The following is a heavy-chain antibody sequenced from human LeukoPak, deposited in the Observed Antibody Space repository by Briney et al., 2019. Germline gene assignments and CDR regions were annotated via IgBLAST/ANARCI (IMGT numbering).Heavy chain of an antibody. J-gene: IGHJ4*02. CDR3: ARDRIRGNDYGDYFGY. CDR2: IYYSGST. V-gene: IGHV4-59*01. CDR1: GGSISSYY. D-gene: IGHD4-17*01. Sequence: KSSETLSLTCTVSGGSISSYYWSWIRQPPGKGLEWIGYIYYSGSTNYNPSLKSRVTISVDTSKNQFSLKLSSVTAADTAVYYCARDRIRGNDYGDYFGYWGQGTLVTVSS.